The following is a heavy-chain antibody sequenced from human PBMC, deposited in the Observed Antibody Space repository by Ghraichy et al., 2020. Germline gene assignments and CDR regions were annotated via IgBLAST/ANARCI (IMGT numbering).Heavy chain of an antibody. CDR3: ARAAEDYDYVWGSYRYPYYGMDV. J-gene: IGHJ6*02. V-gene: IGHV4-34*01. Sequence: SETLSLTCAVYGGSFSGYYWSWIRQPPGKGLEWIGEINHSGSTNYNPSLKSRVTISVDTSKNQFSLKLSSVTAADTAVYYCARAAEDYDYVWGSYRYPYYGMDVWGQGTTVTVSS. CDR2: INHSGST. CDR1: GGSFSGYY. D-gene: IGHD3-16*02.